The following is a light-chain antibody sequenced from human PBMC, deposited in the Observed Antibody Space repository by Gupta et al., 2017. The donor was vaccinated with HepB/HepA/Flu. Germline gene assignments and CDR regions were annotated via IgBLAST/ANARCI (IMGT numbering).Light chain of an antibody. CDR2: GAS. CDR3: QEDADWPWT. V-gene: IGKV3-15*01. CDR1: QSVGSQ. J-gene: IGKJ1*01. Sequence: LVMTHSPATLSVSPGERATHSCRASQSVGSQLAWYQQEPGQAPRLLIHGASTRATGIPARFSGSGSGTEFSLTISSLQSEDFAVYYCQEDADWPWTFGQGTRLEIK.